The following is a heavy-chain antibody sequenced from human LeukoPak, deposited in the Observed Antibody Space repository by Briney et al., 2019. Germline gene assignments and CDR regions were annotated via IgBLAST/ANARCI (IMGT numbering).Heavy chain of an antibody. CDR1: GYSYTSYW. CDR2: IYPGDSDT. V-gene: IGHV5-51*01. D-gene: IGHD3-3*01. Sequence: KPGESLKISCKGSGYSYTSYWIGWVRQMPGKGLEWMGIIYPGDSDTRYSPSFQGQVTISADKSISTAYLQWSSLRASDTAIYYCARHFRTKYYGHFDHWGQGTLVTVSS. CDR3: ARHFRTKYYGHFDH. J-gene: IGHJ4*02.